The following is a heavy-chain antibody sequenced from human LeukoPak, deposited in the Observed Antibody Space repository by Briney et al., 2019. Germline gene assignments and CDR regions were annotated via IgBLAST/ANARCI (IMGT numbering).Heavy chain of an antibody. D-gene: IGHD5-12*01. V-gene: IGHV1-18*01. CDR3: AREIVATIWGESDYYYYYMDV. Sequence: GASVKVSCKASGYTFTSYDINWVRQAPGQGLEWMGWVHTYNGNTNYAQKLQGRVTMTTDTSTSTAYMELRSLRSDDTAVYYCAREIVATIWGESDYYYYYMDVWGKGTTVTVSS. J-gene: IGHJ6*03. CDR1: GYTFTSYD. CDR2: VHTYNGNT.